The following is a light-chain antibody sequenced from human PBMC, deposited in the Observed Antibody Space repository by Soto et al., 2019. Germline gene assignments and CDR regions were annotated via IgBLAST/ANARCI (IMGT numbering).Light chain of an antibody. J-gene: IGLJ7*01. V-gene: IGLV2-14*02. CDR3: SSFTSKSTLI. CDR1: GSDIGTYNF. Sequence: QSALTQPASVSGSPGQSITISCSGTGSDIGTYNFVSWYQQHPGKVPKVIIYEGTTRPSGASDRFSGSKAGNTATLTISSLQAEDEADYYCSSFTSKSTLILGGGTQLTVL. CDR2: EGT.